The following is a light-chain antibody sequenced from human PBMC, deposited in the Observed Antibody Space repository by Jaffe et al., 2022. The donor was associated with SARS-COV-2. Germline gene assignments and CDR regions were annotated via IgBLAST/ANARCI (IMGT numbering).Light chain of an antibody. CDR2: EDN. CDR1: TSNIGSYA. Sequence: QSVLPQPPSVSAAPGQKVTISCSGSTSNIGSYAVSWYQQLPGTAPKLLIYEDNKRSSGIPDRFSGSKSGTSATLGITGLQTGDEADYYCGAWDSSLSAEVFGTGTKVTVL. J-gene: IGLJ1*01. V-gene: IGLV1-51*01. CDR3: GAWDSSLSAEV.